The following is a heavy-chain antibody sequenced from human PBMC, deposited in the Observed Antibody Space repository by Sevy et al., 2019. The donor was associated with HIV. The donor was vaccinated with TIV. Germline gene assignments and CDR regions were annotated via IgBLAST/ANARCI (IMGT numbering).Heavy chain of an antibody. CDR1: GFSLNTSAVA. V-gene: IGHV2-5*02. CDR2: IYWDDDK. CDR3: AHTRTTWTLNCFDP. D-gene: IGHD1-1*01. Sequence: SGPTLVNPTQTLTLTCTFSGFSLNTSAVAVGWIRQPPGKALEWLALIYWDDDKRYSPSLKSRLAVTKDTSKNQVVLTMTNMDLVDTATYYCAHTRTTWTLNCFDPWGQGILVTVSS. J-gene: IGHJ5*02.